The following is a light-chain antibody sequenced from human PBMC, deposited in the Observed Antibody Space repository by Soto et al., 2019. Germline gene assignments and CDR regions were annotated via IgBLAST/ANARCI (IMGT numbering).Light chain of an antibody. Sequence: EVVMTQSPATLSVSPGERATLSCRARETISNNLAWYQQKPGQAPRLLIYGASTRAPGIPARFSGSGSETEFTLTISSLQSEDSAVYYCQQYNNWPGTFGQGNKVQIK. CDR3: QQYNNWPGT. CDR1: ETISNN. V-gene: IGKV3D-15*01. J-gene: IGKJ1*01. CDR2: GAS.